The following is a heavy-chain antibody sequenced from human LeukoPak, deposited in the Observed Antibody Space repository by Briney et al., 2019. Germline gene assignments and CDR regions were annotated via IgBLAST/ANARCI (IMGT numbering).Heavy chain of an antibody. CDR2: ISYDGSNK. D-gene: IGHD4-23*01. CDR1: GFTFDDYA. CDR3: AKDLGDYGSNSDLNY. Sequence: AGGSLRLSCAASGFTFDDYAMHWVRQAPGKGLEWVAVISYDGSNKYYADSVKGRFTISRDNSKNTLYLQMNSLRVEDTAVYYCAKDLGDYGSNSDLNYWGQGTLVTVSS. V-gene: IGHV3-30*18. J-gene: IGHJ4*02.